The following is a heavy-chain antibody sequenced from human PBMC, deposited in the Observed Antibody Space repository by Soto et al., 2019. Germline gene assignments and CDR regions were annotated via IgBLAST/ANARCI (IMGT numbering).Heavy chain of an antibody. D-gene: IGHD2-15*01. CDR3: ARCSGCVEENSFDL. V-gene: IGHV3-11*01. J-gene: IGHJ3*01. Sequence: PGWSLRLSCAVSGFRLSDYEMSWIRQAPGKGPEWVSFISRSGDTIYYVDSVKGRFSISRDNAKNSVYLQLRSLRVEDTAAYFCARCSGCVEENSFDLWGQVTMSTV. CDR2: ISRSGDTI. CDR1: GFRLSDYE.